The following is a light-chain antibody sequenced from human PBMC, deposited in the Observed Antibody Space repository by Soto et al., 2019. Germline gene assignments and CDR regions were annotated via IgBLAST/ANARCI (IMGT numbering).Light chain of an antibody. CDR3: QQYGSSRWT. CDR1: QSVSSSY. CDR2: GAS. V-gene: IGKV3-20*01. Sequence: EIVLTQSPGTLSLSPGERATLSCRASQSVSSSYLAWYQQNRGQAPWLLIYGASSRAPGIPDRFGGSGSGTDFTLTISRLEPEDFAVYYCQQYGSSRWTFGQGTKVEIK. J-gene: IGKJ1*01.